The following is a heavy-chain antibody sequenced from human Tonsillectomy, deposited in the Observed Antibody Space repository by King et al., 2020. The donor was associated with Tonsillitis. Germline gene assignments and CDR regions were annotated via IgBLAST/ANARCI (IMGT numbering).Heavy chain of an antibody. V-gene: IGHV3-53*01. D-gene: IGHD1-26*01. J-gene: IGHJ6*02. CDR1: GFTVSSNY. CDR3: ARAGMGWGGMDV. Sequence: VQLVESGGGLIQPGGSLRLSCAASGFTVSSNYMSWVRQAPGKGLEWVSVIYSGGSIYYADSVKGRFTISRDNSKNTLYLQMNSRGAEDTPVYYCARAGMGWGGMDVWGQGTTVTVSS. CDR2: IYSGGSI.